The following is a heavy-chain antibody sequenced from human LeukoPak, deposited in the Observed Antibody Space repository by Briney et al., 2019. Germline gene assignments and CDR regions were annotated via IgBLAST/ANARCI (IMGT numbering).Heavy chain of an antibody. CDR1: GGSISSYY. Sequence: SETLSLTCTVSGGSISSYYWSWIRQPPGKGLERIGYIYYSGTTNYNPSLKSRVTISVDTSKNQFSLKLSSVTAADTAVYYCARGVYIAAAQYAYWGQGTLVTVSS. D-gene: IGHD6-13*01. CDR2: IYYSGTT. J-gene: IGHJ4*02. CDR3: ARGVYIAAAQYAY. V-gene: IGHV4-59*01.